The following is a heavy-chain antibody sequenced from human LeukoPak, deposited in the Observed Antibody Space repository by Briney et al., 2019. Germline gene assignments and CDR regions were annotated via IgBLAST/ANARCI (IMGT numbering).Heavy chain of an antibody. CDR3: ARQGGVEMATIAAY. CDR2: IHSADSNT. CDR1: GYSFTNYW. J-gene: IGHJ4*02. Sequence: GESLKISCKDSGYSFTNYWIGWVRQMPGKGLEWMGIIHSADSNTKYSLSFQGQVTISADKSISTAYLQWSGLKASDTAMYYCARQGGVEMATIAAYWGQGTLVTVSS. V-gene: IGHV5-51*01. D-gene: IGHD5-24*01.